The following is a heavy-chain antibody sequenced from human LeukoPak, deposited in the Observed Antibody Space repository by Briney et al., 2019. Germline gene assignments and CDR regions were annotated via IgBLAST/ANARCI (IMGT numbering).Heavy chain of an antibody. CDR3: ARQNDFWSGYYPGDFDY. CDR1: GFTFSSYE. CDR2: ISSSGSTI. J-gene: IGHJ4*02. V-gene: IGHV3-48*03. Sequence: GGSLRLSCAASGFTFSSYEMNWVRQAPWKGLDWFSYISSSGSTIYYADSVKGRFTISRDNAKNSMYLQMNSLRAEDTAVYYCARQNDFWSGYYPGDFDYWGQGTLVTVSS. D-gene: IGHD3-3*01.